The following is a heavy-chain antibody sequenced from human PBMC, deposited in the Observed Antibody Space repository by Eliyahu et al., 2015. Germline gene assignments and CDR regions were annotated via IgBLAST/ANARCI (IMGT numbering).Heavy chain of an antibody. CDR3: AKEIATGTKDYYYYGMDV. D-gene: IGHD1-1*01. J-gene: IGHJ6*02. CDR1: GFPFSSSG. Sequence: QVQLVESGGGVVQPGRSLRLSCAASGFPFSSSGIKWVRQAPGKGLEWVAVISYDGRNKYYADTVKGRFTISRDNSKNTLYLQMNSLRAEDTAVYYCAKEIATGTKDYYYYGMDVWGQGTTVTVSS. V-gene: IGHV3-30*18. CDR2: ISYDGRNK.